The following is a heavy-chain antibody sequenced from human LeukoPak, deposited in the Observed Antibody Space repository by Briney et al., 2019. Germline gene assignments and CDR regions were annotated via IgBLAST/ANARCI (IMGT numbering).Heavy chain of an antibody. CDR1: GFTFSTYW. V-gene: IGHV3-7*01. D-gene: IGHD6-13*01. J-gene: IGHJ2*01. CDR2: INHDGRET. Sequence: EGSLRLSCAASGFTFSTYWMSWVRQAPGKGLEWVANINHDGRETYYADSVKGRFIISRDNAKDSLYLQMNSLRAEDAAVYYCAKGYIIAGRQWYLDLWGRGTLVGVSS. CDR3: AKGYIIAGRQWYLDL.